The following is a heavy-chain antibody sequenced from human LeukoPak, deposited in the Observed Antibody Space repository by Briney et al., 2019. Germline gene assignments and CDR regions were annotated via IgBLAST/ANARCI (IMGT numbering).Heavy chain of an antibody. V-gene: IGHV3-21*01. CDR2: ISRNANYI. D-gene: IGHD2-15*01. CDR1: GFTFSDYS. J-gene: IGHJ5*02. CDR3: ARDLTLSSRGNWFDP. Sequence: GGSLRLSCAASGFTFSDYSMNWVRQAPGKGLEWVSSISRNANYIYYGDSVKGRFTISRDNAQNSLFLQMNNLRVEDTAVYYCARDLTLSSRGNWFDPWGQGTLVTVSS.